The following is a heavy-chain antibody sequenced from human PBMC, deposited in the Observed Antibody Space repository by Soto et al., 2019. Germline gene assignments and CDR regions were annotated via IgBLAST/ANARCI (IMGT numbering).Heavy chain of an antibody. D-gene: IGHD3-22*01. CDR3: TTAPRGYFRPTDP. Sequence: EVQLVESGGGLVKPGGSLRLSCAASEFSVGNAWMRWVRHAPGKGLEWVGRIKSETDGGTTDYAAPVKGRFTISRDASKNPLYLTMNPLKTEDTAVYYWTTAPRGYFRPTDPWGQGTLVTVSS. J-gene: IGHJ5*02. CDR1: EFSVGNAW. CDR2: IKSETDGGTT. V-gene: IGHV3-15*01.